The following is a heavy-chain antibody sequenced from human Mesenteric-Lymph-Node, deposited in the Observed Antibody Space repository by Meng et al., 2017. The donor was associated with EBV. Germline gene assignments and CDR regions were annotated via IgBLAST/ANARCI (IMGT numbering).Heavy chain of an antibody. Sequence: LQQQSSGPGLLTPSETLPLTCTFSVGSISSSSYYWGWIPQPPGKGLEWIGTYYNSGSTHYNPSLKSRVTISVDTSNNQFSLRLISVTAADTAAYYCARQGPSGRTFDYWGQGTLVTVSS. CDR1: VGSISSSSYY. V-gene: IGHV4-39*01. D-gene: IGHD1-26*01. J-gene: IGHJ4*02. CDR2: YYNSGST. CDR3: ARQGPSGRTFDY.